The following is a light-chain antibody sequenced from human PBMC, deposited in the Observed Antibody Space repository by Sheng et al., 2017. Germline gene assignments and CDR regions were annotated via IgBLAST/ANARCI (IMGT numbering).Light chain of an antibody. CDR1: QGLEYSDGNTR. J-gene: IGKJ5*01. CDR3: MQGTHWPPT. V-gene: IGKV2-30*01. CDR2: KVS. Sequence: DVVMAQSPLSLPVTLGQPASISCRSSQGLEYSDGNTRLNWFQQRPGQSPRRLIYKVSNRDSGVPDRFSGSGSGTDFTLKISRVEAEDLGVYYCMQGTHWPPTFGQGTRLEL.